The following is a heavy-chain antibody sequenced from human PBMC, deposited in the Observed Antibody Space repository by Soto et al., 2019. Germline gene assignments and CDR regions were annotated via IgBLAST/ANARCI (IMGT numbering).Heavy chain of an antibody. Sequence: EVQLLESGGGLVQPEGSLRLSCAASGFTFSSCAMSWVRQAPGKGLEWVSTITNNGDATYYADSVKGRFTISRDNSKNTLYVHMESLRAEDTAVYYCATPPYWFSSGWYVGFDYWGQGTLVTVSS. V-gene: IGHV3-23*01. J-gene: IGHJ4*02. CDR2: ITNNGDAT. D-gene: IGHD6-19*01. CDR3: ATPPYWFSSGWYVGFDY. CDR1: GFTFSSCA.